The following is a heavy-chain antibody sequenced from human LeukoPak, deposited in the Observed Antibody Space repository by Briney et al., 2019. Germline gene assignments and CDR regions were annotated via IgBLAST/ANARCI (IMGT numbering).Heavy chain of an antibody. J-gene: IGHJ5*02. D-gene: IGHD3-22*01. CDR3: ARDGYYYDGSGYSP. Sequence: PSGTLSLICTVSGGSISSYYWSWIRQPPGKGLEWIGYIYYSGSTNYNPSLKSRVTISVDTSKNQFSLKLSSVTAADTAVYYCARDGYYYDGSGYSPWGQGTLVTVSS. V-gene: IGHV4-59*01. CDR1: GGSISSYY. CDR2: IYYSGST.